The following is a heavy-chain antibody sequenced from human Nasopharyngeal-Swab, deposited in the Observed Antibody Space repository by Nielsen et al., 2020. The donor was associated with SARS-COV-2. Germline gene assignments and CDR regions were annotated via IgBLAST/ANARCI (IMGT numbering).Heavy chain of an antibody. D-gene: IGHD6-13*01. Sequence: GGSLRPSCAASGFTFADYAMHWVRQAPGKGLEWVSGISWNSGSIGYADSVKGRFTISRDNAKNSLYLQMNSLRAEDTALYYCAKDIAAAGTGYWGQGTLVTVSS. CDR1: GFTFADYA. CDR3: AKDIAAAGTGY. CDR2: ISWNSGSI. J-gene: IGHJ4*02. V-gene: IGHV3-9*01.